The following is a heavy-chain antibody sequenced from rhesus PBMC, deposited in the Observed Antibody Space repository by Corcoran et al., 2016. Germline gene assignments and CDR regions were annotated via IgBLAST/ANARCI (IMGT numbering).Heavy chain of an antibody. D-gene: IGHD3-16*01. Sequence: QVQLQESGPGLVKPSETLSLTCAVSGGSISSGYYYWSWIRQTPGKGLEWIGYIIDSGSTRHKPDLKCRVTIARDTAKNQCSRKVSSVTAADTAVDYCASRLPPDDYSGSPFDYWGQGVLVTVSS. CDR2: IIDSGST. J-gene: IGHJ4*01. CDR1: GGSISSGYYY. V-gene: IGHV4-122*02. CDR3: ASRLPPDDYSGSPFDY.